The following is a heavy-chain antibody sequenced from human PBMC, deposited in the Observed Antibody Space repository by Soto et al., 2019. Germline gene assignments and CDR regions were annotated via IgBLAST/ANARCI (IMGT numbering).Heavy chain of an antibody. D-gene: IGHD6-19*01. V-gene: IGHV1-2*04. CDR3: ARASDYYSMDV. CDR2: TNPKTGGT. J-gene: IGHJ6*01. CDR1: GDTLTDCF. Sequence: ASVKVSCKGSGDTLTDCFVHWVRQAPRQGREWMGWTNPKTGGTKYAPKFQGWVTMTRDTSISTSYMERRGLQSDVTAVYYCARASDYYSMDVWGQGTPVTVSS.